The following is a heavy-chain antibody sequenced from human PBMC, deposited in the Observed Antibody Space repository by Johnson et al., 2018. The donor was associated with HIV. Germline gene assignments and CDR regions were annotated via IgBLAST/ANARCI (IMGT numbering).Heavy chain of an antibody. CDR1: GFTFSSYG. CDR2: INWNGGST. D-gene: IGHD2-15*01. CDR3: VRDTGYCSGGRCDDAFDV. Sequence: MQLVESGGGVVQPGGSLRLSCAASGFTFSSYGMNWVRQTPGKGLEWVSGINWNGGSTGFADSVKGRFTISRDNAKNSMYLQMNSLRVEDTALYYCVRDTGYCSGGRCDDAFDVWGQGTVVTVSS. J-gene: IGHJ3*01. V-gene: IGHV3-20*04.